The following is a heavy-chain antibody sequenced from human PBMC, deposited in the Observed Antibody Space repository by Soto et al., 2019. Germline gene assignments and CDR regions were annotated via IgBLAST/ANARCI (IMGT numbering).Heavy chain of an antibody. CDR3: ARDSAVTGFDY. J-gene: IGHJ4*02. CDR1: GDSFSSYY. Sequence: QMQLQESGPGLVKPSETLSLTCTVSGDSFSSYYWSWIRQPAGKGLEWIGRIYTSGTTNYNPSLKTRVTMSIATSKSQFSLKLSSVTAADTAVYYCARDSAVTGFDYWGQGTLVTV. CDR2: IYTSGTT. D-gene: IGHD5-18*01. V-gene: IGHV4-4*07.